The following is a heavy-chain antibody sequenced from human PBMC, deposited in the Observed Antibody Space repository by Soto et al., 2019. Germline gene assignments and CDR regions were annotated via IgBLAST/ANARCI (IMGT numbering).Heavy chain of an antibody. J-gene: IGHJ4*02. CDR2: LIWNTGNT. Sequence: LRLSCAASGFTSDDHGMHWVRQAPGKGLEWVSGLIWNTGNTGYADSVKGRFTISRDNAKNSLYLQMNSLRVEDTAFYYCVKDIEPGGAAYWGQGTLVTVSS. CDR1: GFTSDDHG. CDR3: VKDIEPGGAAY. V-gene: IGHV3-9*02. D-gene: IGHD3-16*01.